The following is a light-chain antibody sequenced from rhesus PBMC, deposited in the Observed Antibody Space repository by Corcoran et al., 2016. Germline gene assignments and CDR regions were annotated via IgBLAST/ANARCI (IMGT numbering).Light chain of an antibody. J-gene: IGKJ2*01. CDR2: SAS. V-gene: IGKV1-46*01. CDR3: QQYYSYPYS. CDR1: QSFSSS. Sequence: DIQMTQSPSSLSASVGDTVTITCRASQSFSSSLAWYQQKPGKAPKLLIYSASSLQSGVPSRFSGSKSWTDFTLTISSLQPEDIASYYCQQYYSYPYSFGQGTKVEIK.